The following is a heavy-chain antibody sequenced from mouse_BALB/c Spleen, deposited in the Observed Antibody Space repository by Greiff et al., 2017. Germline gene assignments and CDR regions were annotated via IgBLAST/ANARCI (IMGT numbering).Heavy chain of an antibody. Sequence: VQLQQSGAELVRPGASVTLSCKASGYTFTDYEMHWVKQTPVHGLEWIGAIDPETGGTAYNQKFKGKATLTADKSSSTAYMELRSLTSEDSAVYYCTREGGNYYFDYWGQGTTLTVSS. CDR1: GYTFTDYE. J-gene: IGHJ2*01. CDR2: IDPETGGT. D-gene: IGHD2-1*01. V-gene: IGHV1-15*01. CDR3: TREGGNYYFDY.